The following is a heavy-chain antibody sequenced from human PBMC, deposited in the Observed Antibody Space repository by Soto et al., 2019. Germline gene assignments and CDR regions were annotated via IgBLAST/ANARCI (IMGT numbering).Heavy chain of an antibody. V-gene: IGHV1-69*02. CDR3: ARGPQWVVLGDY. D-gene: IGHD6-19*01. CDR2: IIPILGIA. Sequence: QVQLVQSGAEVKKPGSSVKVSCKASGGTFSSYTISWVRQAPGQGLEWMGRIIPILGIANYAQKFQGRVTITADNSTSTAYMELSSLRSEDTAVYYCARGPQWVVLGDYWGQGTLVTVSS. J-gene: IGHJ4*02. CDR1: GGTFSSYT.